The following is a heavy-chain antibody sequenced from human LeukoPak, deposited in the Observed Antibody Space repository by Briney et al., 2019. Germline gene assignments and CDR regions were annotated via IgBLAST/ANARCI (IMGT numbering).Heavy chain of an antibody. CDR2: IYYSGST. J-gene: IGHJ5*02. CDR3: ARDLWFDP. V-gene: IGHV4-61*01. CDR1: GGSISSSSYY. Sequence: SETLSLSCTVSGGSISSSSYYWSWIRQPPGKGLEWIGYIYYSGSTNYNPSLKSRVTISVDTSKNQFSLKLSSVTAADTAVYYCARDLWFDPWGQGTLVTVSS.